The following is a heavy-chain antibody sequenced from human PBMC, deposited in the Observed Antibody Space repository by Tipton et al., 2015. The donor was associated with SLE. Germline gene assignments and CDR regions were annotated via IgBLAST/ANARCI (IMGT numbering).Heavy chain of an antibody. CDR3: ARDRLGGPFDS. CDR1: GGSFSGYY. J-gene: IGHJ4*02. Sequence: TLSLTCTVSGGSFSGYYWNWIRQPPGKGLEWIGYIYDSGTTNFNPPLKSRVIISEDTSKNQFSLKLSSVTAADTAVYYCARDRLGGPFDSWGQGTLVTVSS. D-gene: IGHD1-26*01. CDR2: IYDSGTT. V-gene: IGHV4-59*01.